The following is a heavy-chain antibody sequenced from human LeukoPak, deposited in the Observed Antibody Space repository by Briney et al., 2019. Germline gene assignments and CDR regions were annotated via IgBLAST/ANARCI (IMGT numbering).Heavy chain of an antibody. CDR3: ASGRYFDWFLGGVGY. Sequence: ASVKVSCKASGYTFTGYNMHWVRQAPGQGLEWMGWINPNSGVTNYAQKFQGRVTMTRDTSISTAYMELSSLRSDDTAVYYCASGRYFDWFLGGVGYWGQGTLVTVSS. CDR1: GYTFTGYN. V-gene: IGHV1-2*02. D-gene: IGHD3-9*01. J-gene: IGHJ4*02. CDR2: INPNSGVT.